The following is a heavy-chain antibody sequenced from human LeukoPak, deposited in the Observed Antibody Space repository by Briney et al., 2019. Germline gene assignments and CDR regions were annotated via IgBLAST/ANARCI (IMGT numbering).Heavy chain of an antibody. J-gene: IGHJ4*02. V-gene: IGHV3-74*01. D-gene: IGHD4-23*01. Sequence: GGSLRLSCAVSGFTFSNYWMHWVRHAPGKGLVWVSRINSDGSSTSYADSVKGRFTISRDNAKNTLYLQMNSLRAEDTAVYYCARVVGGNSPYYFDYWGQGTLVTVSS. CDR1: GFTFSNYW. CDR2: INSDGSST. CDR3: ARVVGGNSPYYFDY.